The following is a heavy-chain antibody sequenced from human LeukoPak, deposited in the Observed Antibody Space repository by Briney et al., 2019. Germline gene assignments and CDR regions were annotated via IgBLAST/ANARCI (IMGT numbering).Heavy chain of an antibody. D-gene: IGHD3-3*01. CDR2: INHSGST. CDR1: GGSFSGYY. V-gene: IGHV4-34*01. J-gene: IGHJ4*02. CDR3: ARGLESVTRGWFDY. Sequence: PSETLSLTCAVYGGSFSGYYWSWIRQPPGKGLEWIGEINHSGSTNYNPSLKSRVTISVDTSKNQFSLKLSSATAADTAVYYCARGLESVTRGWFDYWGQGTLVTVSS.